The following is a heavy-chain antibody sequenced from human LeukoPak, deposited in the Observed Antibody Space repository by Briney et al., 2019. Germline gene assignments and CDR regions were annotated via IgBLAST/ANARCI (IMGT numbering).Heavy chain of an antibody. D-gene: IGHD5-18*01. CDR1: GGSISSGDYY. J-gene: IGHJ5*02. Sequence: PSETLSLTCTVSGGSISSGDYYWSWIRQPPGKGLEWIGYIYYSGSAYYNPSLKSRVTISVDTSKNQFSLKLSSVTAADTAVYYCARGYSSNWFDPWGQGTLVTVSS. CDR2: IYYSGSA. CDR3: ARGYSSNWFDP. V-gene: IGHV4-30-4*01.